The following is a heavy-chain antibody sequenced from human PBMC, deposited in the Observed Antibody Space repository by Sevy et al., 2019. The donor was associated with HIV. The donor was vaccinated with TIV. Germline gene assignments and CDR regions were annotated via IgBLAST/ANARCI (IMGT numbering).Heavy chain of an antibody. J-gene: IGHJ4*02. CDR2: IYPGDSDT. CDR1: GYSFTSYW. D-gene: IGHD3-22*01. Sequence: GEPLKISCKGSGYSFTSYWIGWVRQMPGKGLEWMGIIYPGDSDTRYSPSFQGQVTISADKSISTAYLQWSSLKASDTAMYYCARRGHYYDSSGYYYFDYWGQGTLVTVSS. V-gene: IGHV5-51*01. CDR3: ARRGHYYDSSGYYYFDY.